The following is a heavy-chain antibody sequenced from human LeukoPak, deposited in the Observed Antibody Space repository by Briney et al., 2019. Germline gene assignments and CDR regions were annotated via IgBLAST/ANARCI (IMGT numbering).Heavy chain of an antibody. Sequence: PSETLSLTCAVYGGSFSGYYWSWIRQPPGKGLEWIGSIYYSGSTYYNPSLKSRVTISVDTSKNQFSLNLSSVTAAGTAVYFCARDEGSSYPFDYWGQGTLVTVSS. CDR1: GGSFSGYY. D-gene: IGHD2-2*01. V-gene: IGHV4-34*11. CDR3: ARDEGSSYPFDY. CDR2: IYYSGST. J-gene: IGHJ4*02.